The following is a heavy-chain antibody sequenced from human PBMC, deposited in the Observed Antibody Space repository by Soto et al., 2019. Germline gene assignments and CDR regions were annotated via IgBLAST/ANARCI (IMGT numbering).Heavy chain of an antibody. CDR3: ARYGVSHVYYFDS. CDR2: ISHGGST. D-gene: IGHD2-8*01. Sequence: QVQLQQWGAGLLKPSETLSLTCAVYGGSLSGYYWSWIRQTPGKGLEWIGEISHGGSTEYKQSLKSRVTISLDTSKSQFSLQLSSVTAADTAVYSCARYGVSHVYYFDSWGQGTQVTVSS. CDR1: GGSLSGYY. V-gene: IGHV4-34*02. J-gene: IGHJ4*02.